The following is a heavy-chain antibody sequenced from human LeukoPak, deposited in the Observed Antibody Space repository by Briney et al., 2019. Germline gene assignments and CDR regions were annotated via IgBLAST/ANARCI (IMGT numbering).Heavy chain of an antibody. CDR2: IYTSGST. D-gene: IGHD2-8*01. J-gene: IGHJ4*02. Sequence: PSDTLSLTCTVSGGSISSGSYYWSWIRQPAGKGLEWIGRIYTSGSTNYNPSLKSRATISVDTSKNQFSLKLSSVTAADTAVYYCARVKGYCTNGVCYSPGGDYWGQGTLVTVSS. CDR3: ARVKGYCTNGVCYSPGGDY. CDR1: GGSISSGSYY. V-gene: IGHV4-61*02.